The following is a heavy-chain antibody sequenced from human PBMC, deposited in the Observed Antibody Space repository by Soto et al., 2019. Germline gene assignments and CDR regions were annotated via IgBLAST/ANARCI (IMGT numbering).Heavy chain of an antibody. V-gene: IGHV4-59*01. CDR2: IYYSGST. J-gene: IGHJ4*02. CDR1: GGSISSYY. D-gene: IGHD2-15*01. CDR3: ARTIYCSGGSCYQYYFDY. Sequence: SETLSLTCTVSGGSISSYYWSWIRQPPGKGLEWIGYIYYSGSTNYNPSLKSRVTISVDTSKNQFSLKLSSVTAADTAGYYCARTIYCSGGSCYQYYFDYWGQGTLVTVSS.